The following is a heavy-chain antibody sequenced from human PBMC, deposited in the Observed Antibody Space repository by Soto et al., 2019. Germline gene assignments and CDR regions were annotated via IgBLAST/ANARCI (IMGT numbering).Heavy chain of an antibody. Sequence: EVQLLESGGGLVQPGGSLRLSCAASGFTFSSYAMSWVRQAPGKGLEWVSAISGSGGSTYYADSVKGRFTISRDNSKNTLYLQMNGLRAEDTAVYYCAKGILSSSGWPGDYWGQGTLVTVSS. D-gene: IGHD6-19*01. V-gene: IGHV3-23*01. CDR2: ISGSGGST. J-gene: IGHJ4*02. CDR3: AKGILSSSGWPGDY. CDR1: GFTFSSYA.